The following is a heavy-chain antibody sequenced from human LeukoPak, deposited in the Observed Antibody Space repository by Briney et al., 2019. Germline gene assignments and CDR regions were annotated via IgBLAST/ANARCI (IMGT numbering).Heavy chain of an antibody. J-gene: IGHJ4*02. CDR1: GGSISSSSYY. D-gene: IGHD3-10*01. CDR2: INHSGST. CDR3: AGNYYGSGSYYSEDRY. Sequence: SETLSLTCTVSGGSISSSSYYWGWIRQPPGKGLEWIGEINHSGSTNYNPSLKSRVTISVDTSKNQFSLKLSSVTAADTAVYYCAGNYYGSGSYYSEDRYWGQGTLVTVSS. V-gene: IGHV4-39*07.